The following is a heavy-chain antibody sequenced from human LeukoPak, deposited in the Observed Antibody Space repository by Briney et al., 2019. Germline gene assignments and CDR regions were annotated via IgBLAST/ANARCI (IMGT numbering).Heavy chain of an antibody. CDR3: AKDRKFTMVRGVIVY. CDR1: GFTFSSFD. CDR2: ISSSGSTM. D-gene: IGHD3-10*01. J-gene: IGHJ4*02. V-gene: IGHV3-48*03. Sequence: GGSLRLSCAASGFTFSSFDMNWVRQAPGKGLEWVSYISSSGSTMYYADSVKGRFTISRDNSKNTLYLQMNSLRAEDTAVYYCAKDRKFTMVRGVIVYWGQGTLVTVSS.